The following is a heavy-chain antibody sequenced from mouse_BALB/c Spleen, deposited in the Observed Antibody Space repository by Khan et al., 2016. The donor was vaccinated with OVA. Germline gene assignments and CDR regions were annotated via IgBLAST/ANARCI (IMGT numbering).Heavy chain of an antibody. CDR3: ERGSSRAMDY. Sequence: QIQLVQSGPELKKPGETVKISCKASGYTFTNYGMNWVKQAPGKGLKWMGWIYTYTGEPTYADDFKGRFAFSLASSASTAYLQINNLTNEDTATXFCERGSSRAMDYWGQGTAVTVSS. D-gene: IGHD1-1*01. CDR1: GYTFTNYG. CDR2: IYTYTGEP. V-gene: IGHV9-3-1*01. J-gene: IGHJ4*01.